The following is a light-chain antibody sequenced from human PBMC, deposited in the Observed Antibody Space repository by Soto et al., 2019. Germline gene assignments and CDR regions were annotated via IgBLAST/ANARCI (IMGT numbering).Light chain of an antibody. V-gene: IGKV3-15*01. Sequence: EIVVTQSPATLSVSPGERATLSCRVSQRVRNKVAWYQHKPGQTPRVIIYDTSTRAAGIPARFSGSGYGTYFTLTISSLQSEDFAVYYCQQYNIWRSITFGQGTRLEIK. J-gene: IGKJ5*01. CDR3: QQYNIWRSIT. CDR1: QRVRNK. CDR2: DTS.